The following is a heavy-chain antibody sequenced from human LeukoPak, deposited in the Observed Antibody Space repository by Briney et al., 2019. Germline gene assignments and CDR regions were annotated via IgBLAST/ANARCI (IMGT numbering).Heavy chain of an antibody. J-gene: IGHJ4*02. D-gene: IGHD3-9*01. CDR2: VSSSGNSA. V-gene: IGHV3-23*01. Sequence: GESLKISCKGSGYSFTSYWIGWVRQAPGKGLEWVSAVSSSGNSAVYTDSVKGRFTISRDNSKNTLYLQMNSLRAEDTAVYYCASYDILTGYSRHPLKRWGQGTLVTVSS. CDR3: ASYDILTGYSRHPLKR. CDR1: GYSFTSYW.